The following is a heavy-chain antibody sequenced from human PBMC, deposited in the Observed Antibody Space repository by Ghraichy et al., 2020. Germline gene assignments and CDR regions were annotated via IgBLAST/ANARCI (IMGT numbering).Heavy chain of an antibody. CDR3: ARDSGRFYIDY. V-gene: IGHV3-7*01. Sequence: GGSLRLSCAASGFTFSSYWMTWVRQAPGKGLEWVANIKPDGSQKYYVDSVKGRFSISRDNTKNSLYLQINSLRAKDTAVYYCARDSGRFYIDYWGQGTLVTVSS. D-gene: IGHD2-15*01. CDR1: GFTFSSYW. CDR2: IKPDGSQK. J-gene: IGHJ4*02.